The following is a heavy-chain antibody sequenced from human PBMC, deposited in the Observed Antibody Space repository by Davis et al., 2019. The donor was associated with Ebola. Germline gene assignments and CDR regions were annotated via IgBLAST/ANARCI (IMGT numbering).Heavy chain of an antibody. V-gene: IGHV1-2*06. CDR3: ARGLSSWYNAFDI. J-gene: IGHJ3*02. CDR1: GYTFTGYY. D-gene: IGHD6-13*01. CDR2: INPNSGAT. Sequence: AASVKVSCKASGYTFTGYYMHWVRQAPGQGLEWMGRINPNSGATNYAQKFQGRVTMTRDTSISTAYMELSRLRSDDTAVYYCARGLSSWYNAFDIWGQGTMVTVSS.